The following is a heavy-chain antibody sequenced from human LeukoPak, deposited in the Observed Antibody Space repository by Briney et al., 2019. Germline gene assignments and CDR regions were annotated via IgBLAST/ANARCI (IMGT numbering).Heavy chain of an antibody. V-gene: IGHV3-53*01. CDR2: IYSGGST. CDR3: ARKKYSSSFYIDY. D-gene: IGHD6-6*01. J-gene: IGHJ4*02. Sequence: GGSLRLSCAASGFTVSSNYMSWVRQAPGKGLEWVSVIYSGGSTYYADSVKGRFTISRDNSKNTLYLQMNSLRAEDTAVYYCARKKYSSSFYIDYWGQGTLVTVSS. CDR1: GFTVSSNY.